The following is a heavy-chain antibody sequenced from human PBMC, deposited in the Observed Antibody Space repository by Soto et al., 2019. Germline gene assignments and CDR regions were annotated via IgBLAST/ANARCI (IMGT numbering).Heavy chain of an antibody. CDR2: IFYSGST. CDR3: ARSSGGSYFDY. D-gene: IGHD2-15*01. CDR1: GGSISISSYY. J-gene: IGHJ4*02. V-gene: IGHV4-39*01. Sequence: SETLSLTCSVSGGSISISSYYGGWIRQPPGKGLAWIGNIFYSGSTYYNPSLKSRVTISVDTSKNQFSLKLSSVTAADTAVYYCARSSGGSYFDYWGQGTLVTVSS.